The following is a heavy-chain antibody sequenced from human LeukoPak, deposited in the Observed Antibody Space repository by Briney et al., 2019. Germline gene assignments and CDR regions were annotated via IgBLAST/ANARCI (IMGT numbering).Heavy chain of an antibody. D-gene: IGHD3-22*01. J-gene: IGHJ4*02. V-gene: IGHV1-69*06. CDR2: IIPIFGTA. CDR1: GYTFRQYS. Sequence: SVKLSCKASGYTFRQYSISWVRQAPGQGLEWMGGIIPIFGTANYAQKFQGRVTITADKSTSTAYMELSSLRSEDTAVYYCARVEYYDSSGYYTDYWGQGTLVTVSS. CDR3: ARVEYYDSSGYYTDY.